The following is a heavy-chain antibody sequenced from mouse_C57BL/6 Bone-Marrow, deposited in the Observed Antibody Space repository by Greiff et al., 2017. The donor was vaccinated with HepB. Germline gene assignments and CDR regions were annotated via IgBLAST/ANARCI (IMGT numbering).Heavy chain of an antibody. J-gene: IGHJ2*01. D-gene: IGHD2-1*01. V-gene: IGHV1-15*01. CDR3: TIYHGNY. CDR2: IDPETGGT. Sequence: VKLMESGAELVRPGASVTLSCKASGYTFTDYEMHWVKQTPVHGLEWIGAIDPETGGTAYNQKFKGKAILTADKSSSTAYMELRSLTSEDSAVYYCTIYHGNYWGQGTTLTVSS. CDR1: GYTFTDYE.